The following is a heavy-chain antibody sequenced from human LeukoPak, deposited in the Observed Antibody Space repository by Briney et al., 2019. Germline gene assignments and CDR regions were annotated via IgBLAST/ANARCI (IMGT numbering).Heavy chain of an antibody. V-gene: IGHV3-23*01. CDR2: ISGSGGST. Sequence: GGSLRLSRAASGFTFSSYAMSWVRQAPGKGLEWVSAISGSGGSTYYADSVKGRFTISRDNSKNTLYLQMNSLRAEDTAVYYCAKQDIVVVPAAVVDYWGQGTLVTVSS. CDR3: AKQDIVVVPAAVVDY. D-gene: IGHD2-2*01. CDR1: GFTFSSYA. J-gene: IGHJ4*02.